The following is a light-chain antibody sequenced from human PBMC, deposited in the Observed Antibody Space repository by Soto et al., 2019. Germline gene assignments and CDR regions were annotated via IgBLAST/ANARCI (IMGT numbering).Light chain of an antibody. V-gene: IGKV3-11*01. CDR2: DSF. Sequence: EIVLTQSPATLSLSPGERATLSCRASQPIRSYLAWYQHKPGQAPRLLIYDSFNRATGVPDRFSGSGSETDFTLTISSVEPEDFAVYYCQQRSKWPLFTFGPGTRVDLK. J-gene: IGKJ3*01. CDR3: QQRSKWPLFT. CDR1: QPIRSY.